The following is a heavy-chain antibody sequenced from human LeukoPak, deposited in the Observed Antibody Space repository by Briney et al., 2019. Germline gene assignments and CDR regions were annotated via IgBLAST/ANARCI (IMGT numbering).Heavy chain of an antibody. J-gene: IGHJ4*02. CDR1: GFTFSRYS. CDR2: VNSDGSGT. D-gene: IGHD3-16*01. Sequence: GGSLRLSCAASGFTFSRYSMHWVRQAPGKGLVWVSHVNSDGSGTDYADSVKGRFTISRDNAKNTLYLQMNSLRAEDTAVYYCVCLGLGGLSLDWGQGTLVTVSS. CDR3: VCLGLGGLSLD. V-gene: IGHV3-74*01.